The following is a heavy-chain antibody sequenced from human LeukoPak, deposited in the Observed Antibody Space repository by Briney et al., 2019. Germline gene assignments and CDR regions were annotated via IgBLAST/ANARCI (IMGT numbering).Heavy chain of an antibody. CDR1: GGSISSYY. CDR3: ARDGGGQFDY. J-gene: IGHJ4*02. CDR2: IYYSGST. V-gene: IGHV4-59*01. D-gene: IGHD3-16*01. Sequence: SETLSLTCTVSGGSISSYYWSWIRQPPGKGLEWIGYIYYSGSTNYNPSLKSRVTISVDTSKNQFSLKLSSVTAADTAVYYCARDGGGQFDYWGQGTLVTVSS.